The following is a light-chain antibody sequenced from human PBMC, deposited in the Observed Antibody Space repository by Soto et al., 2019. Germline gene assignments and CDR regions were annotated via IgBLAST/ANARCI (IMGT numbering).Light chain of an antibody. Sequence: IQLTQSTSSLSASVGDRVTITCRASQGTSSYLAWYQQKPGKAPKLLISAASTLRSGVPSRFSGSGSGTDFTLTISSLQPEDFGTYYCQQLNSYPITFGQGTRLEI. V-gene: IGKV1-9*01. CDR3: QQLNSYPIT. CDR2: AAS. J-gene: IGKJ5*01. CDR1: QGTSSY.